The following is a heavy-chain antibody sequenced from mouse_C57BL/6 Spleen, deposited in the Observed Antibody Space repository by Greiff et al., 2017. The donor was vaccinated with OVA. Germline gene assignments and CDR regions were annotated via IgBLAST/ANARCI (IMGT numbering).Heavy chain of an antibody. J-gene: IGHJ2*01. D-gene: IGHD1-1*01. CDR1: GFTFSNYW. CDR3: TGGVLREYFDY. CDR2: IRLKSDNYAT. V-gene: IGHV6-3*01. Sequence: EVMLVESGGGLVQPGGSMKLSCVASGFTFSNYWMNWVRQSPEKGLEWVAQIRLKSDNYATHYAESVKGRFTISRDDSKSSVYLQMNNLRAEDTGIYYCTGGVLREYFDYWGQGTTLTVSS.